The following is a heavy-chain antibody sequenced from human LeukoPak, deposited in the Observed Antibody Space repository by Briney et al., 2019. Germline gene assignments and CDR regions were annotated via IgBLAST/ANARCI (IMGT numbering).Heavy chain of an antibody. CDR2: ISYDGNSQ. J-gene: IGHJ4*02. CDR3: ASPAPIPFDPFGELLYYFDY. D-gene: IGHD3-10*01. Sequence: GGSLRLSCAASGFTFSNYAIHWVRQAPGRGLEWVAAISYDGNSQHYGAPVKGRLTISRDNSKNTLYLQMNSLRAEDTAVYYCASPAPIPFDPFGELLYYFDYWGQGTLVTVSS. CDR1: GFTFSNYA. V-gene: IGHV3-30*03.